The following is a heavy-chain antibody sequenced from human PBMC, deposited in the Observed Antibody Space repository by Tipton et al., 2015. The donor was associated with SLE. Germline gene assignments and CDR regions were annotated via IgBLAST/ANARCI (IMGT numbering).Heavy chain of an antibody. V-gene: IGHV4-59*11. Sequence: GLVKPSETLSLTCTVSGGSITNHYWNWIRQPPGKGLEWIGYIHYSGTTHDNPSLKSRVTMSVGMSKNQFSLRLTSVTAADTAVYYCARTLGAIAHTVYDAFDIWGQGKMVTVSS. CDR1: GGSITNHY. J-gene: IGHJ3*02. CDR3: ARTLGAIAHTVYDAFDI. CDR2: IHYSGTT. D-gene: IGHD1-26*01.